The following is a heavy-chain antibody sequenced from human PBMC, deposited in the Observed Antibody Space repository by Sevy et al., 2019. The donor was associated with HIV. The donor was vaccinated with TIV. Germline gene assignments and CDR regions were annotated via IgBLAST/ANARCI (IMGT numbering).Heavy chain of an antibody. J-gene: IGHJ4*01. V-gene: IGHV3-7*01. CDR3: ARGFESRELISH. CDR1: GFTFSSNW. D-gene: IGHD3-10*01. CDR2: IKPDGSEK. Sequence: GGSLRRSCAASGFTFSSNWMNWVRQAPGKGLEWVAIIKPDGSEKDYVDSVKGRFTIFRNNAKNSLNLQMDGLGDEDVDVYYWARGFESRELISHWGHGDLVTDSS.